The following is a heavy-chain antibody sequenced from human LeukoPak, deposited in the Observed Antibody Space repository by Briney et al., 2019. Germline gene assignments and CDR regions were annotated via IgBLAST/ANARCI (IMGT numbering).Heavy chain of an antibody. Sequence: GGSLRLSCAASGFTFSSYWMHWVRRAPGKGLVWVSRINSDGSSTSYADSVKGRFTISRDNAKNTLYLQMNSLRAEDTAVCYCASGLDSSGYYGYFDLWGRGTLVTVSS. CDR2: INSDGSST. CDR1: GFTFSSYW. V-gene: IGHV3-74*01. D-gene: IGHD3-22*01. J-gene: IGHJ2*01. CDR3: ASGLDSSGYYGYFDL.